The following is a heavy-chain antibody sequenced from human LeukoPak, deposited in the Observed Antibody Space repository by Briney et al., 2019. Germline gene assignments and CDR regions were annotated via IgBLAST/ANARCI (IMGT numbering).Heavy chain of an antibody. CDR2: MNPSSGNT. CDR1: GYTFSSYD. V-gene: IGHV1-8*01. D-gene: IGHD1-26*01. CDR3: AREGVGATVLPDY. J-gene: IGHJ4*02. Sequence: ASVKVSCKASGYTFSSYDINWVRQATGQGLEWMGWMNPSSGNTGYAQKFQGRVTMTRNTSISTAYMELSSLRSDDTAVYYCAREGVGATVLPDYWGQGTLVTVSS.